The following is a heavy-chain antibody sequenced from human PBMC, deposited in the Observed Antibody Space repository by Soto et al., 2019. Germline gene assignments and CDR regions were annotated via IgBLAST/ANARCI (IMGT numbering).Heavy chain of an antibody. CDR3: AKVNLSTAAFSDY. Sequence: PGGAVRLSYAGSGGNVSRSGMSWVRQVPGKGLEWVSAISGSGGSTYYADSVKGRFTISRDNSKNTVYLQMNSLSVGDTAVYLCAKVNLSTAAFSDYLGQGASVLGTS. CDR1: GGNVSRSG. D-gene: IGHD2-2*01. J-gene: IGHJ4*02. CDR2: ISGSGGST. V-gene: IGHV3-23*01.